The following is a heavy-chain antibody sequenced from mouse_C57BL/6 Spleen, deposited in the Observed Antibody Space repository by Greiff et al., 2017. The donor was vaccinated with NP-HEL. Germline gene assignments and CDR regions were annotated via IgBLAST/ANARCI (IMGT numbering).Heavy chain of an antibody. CDR1: GYTFTSYW. D-gene: IGHD1-1*01. Sequence: VQLQQPGAELVMPGASVKLSCKASGYTFTSYWMHWVKQRPGQGLEWIGEIDPSDSYTNYNQKFKGKSTLTVDKSSSTAYMQLSSLTSEDSAVYYCARSDGSSWDYWGQGTTLTVSS. CDR3: ARSDGSSWDY. J-gene: IGHJ2*01. CDR2: IDPSDSYT. V-gene: IGHV1-69*01.